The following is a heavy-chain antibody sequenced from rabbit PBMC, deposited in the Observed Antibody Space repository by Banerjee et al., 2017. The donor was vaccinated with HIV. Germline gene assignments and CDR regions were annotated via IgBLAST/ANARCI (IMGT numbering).Heavy chain of an antibody. CDR2: INTSSGNT. V-gene: IGHV1S40*01. CDR1: GFSFSNKYV. CDR3: ARDQNDDYGDYPTRLDL. D-gene: IGHD2-1*01. Sequence: QSLEESGGDLVKPGASLTLTCTASGFSFSNKYVMCWVRQAPGKGLEWIECINTSSGNTVYASWAEGRFTVPKTSSTTVTLQMTSLTAADTAAYFCARDQNDDYGDYPTRLDLWGPGTLVTVS. J-gene: IGHJ3*01.